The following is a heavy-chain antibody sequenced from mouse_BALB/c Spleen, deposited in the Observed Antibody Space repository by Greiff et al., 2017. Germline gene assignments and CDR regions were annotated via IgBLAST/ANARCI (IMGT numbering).Heavy chain of an antibody. D-gene: IGHD1-1*01. CDR3: ARDRTLYGSSYAMDY. CDR2: IWAGGST. Sequence: QVQLKESGPGLVAPSQSLSITCTVSGFSLTSYGVHWVRQPPGKGLEWLGVIWAGGSTNYNSALMSRLSISKDNSKSQVFLKMNSLQTDDTAMYYCARDRTLYGSSYAMDYWGQGTSVTVSS. CDR1: GFSLTSYG. J-gene: IGHJ4*01. V-gene: IGHV2-9*02.